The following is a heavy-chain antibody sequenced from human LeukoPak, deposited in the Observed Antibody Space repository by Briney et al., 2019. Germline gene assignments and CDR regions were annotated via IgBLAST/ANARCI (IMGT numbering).Heavy chain of an antibody. V-gene: IGHV1-69-2*01. Sequence: GASVKVSCKASGYTFTDYYMHWVQQAPGKGLEWMGRVDPEDGETIYAEKFQGRVTITADTSTDTAYMELSSLRAEDTAVYYCAREGQQLDFDYWGQGTLVTVSS. J-gene: IGHJ4*02. CDR3: AREGQQLDFDY. CDR2: VDPEDGET. D-gene: IGHD6-13*01. CDR1: GYTFTDYY.